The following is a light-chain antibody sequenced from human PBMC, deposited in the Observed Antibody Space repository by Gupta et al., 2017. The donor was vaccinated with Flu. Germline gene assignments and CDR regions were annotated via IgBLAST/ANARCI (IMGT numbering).Light chain of an antibody. J-gene: IGLJ1*01. CDR2: DYA. CDR1: NVEYKR. Sequence: SSVLTQPPSVSVAPGQTARITCGESNVEYKRVHWYQQSPGQAPVLVVYDYADRPAGIPERLSGSKSGNTATLTISRVEAGDEDDYYCQVWDSDHPVFGTGTRVTVL. CDR3: QVWDSDHPV. V-gene: IGLV3-21*02.